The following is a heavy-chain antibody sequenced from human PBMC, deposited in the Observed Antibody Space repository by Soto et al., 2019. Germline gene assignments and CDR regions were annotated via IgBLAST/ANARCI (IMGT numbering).Heavy chain of an antibody. Sequence: QVQLVQSGAEVKKPGASVKVSCTGSGYTFRSYDIHWVRQATGQGLEWMGWVNPNTGNTGYAQKFQGRVTMTRDMSKSSAYMEVNSLTSEDTAIYHCARAYGARSFDFWGQGTLVSVSS. CDR2: VNPNTGNT. CDR1: GYTFRSYD. J-gene: IGHJ5*01. D-gene: IGHD2-21*01. V-gene: IGHV1-8*01. CDR3: ARAYGARSFDF.